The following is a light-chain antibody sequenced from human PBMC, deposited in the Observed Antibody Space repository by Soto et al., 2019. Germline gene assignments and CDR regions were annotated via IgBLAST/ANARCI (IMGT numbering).Light chain of an antibody. CDR2: GAS. Sequence: EIVLTQSPGTLSLSPGERATLSCRASQSVSSSYLAWYQQKPGQAPRLLIYGASSWATGIPDRFSGSGSGTDFTLTISRLEPEDFAVYYCQQYGSSPGTFGQRTKVEIK. CDR3: QQYGSSPGT. CDR1: QSVSSSY. J-gene: IGKJ1*01. V-gene: IGKV3-20*01.